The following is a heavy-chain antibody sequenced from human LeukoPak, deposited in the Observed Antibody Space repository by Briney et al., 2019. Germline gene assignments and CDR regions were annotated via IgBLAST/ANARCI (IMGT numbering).Heavy chain of an antibody. D-gene: IGHD5-18*01. V-gene: IGHV1-8*01. CDR2: MNPNSGNT. J-gene: IGHJ4*02. CDR1: GYTFTSYD. Sequence: EASVKVSCKASGYTFTSYDINWVRQATGQGLEXXXWMNPNSGNTGYAQKFQGRVTMTRDTSISTAYMELSSLTSEDTAVYYCARLGIYDGNSYGSFWGQGTLVTVSS. CDR3: ARLGIYDGNSYGSF.